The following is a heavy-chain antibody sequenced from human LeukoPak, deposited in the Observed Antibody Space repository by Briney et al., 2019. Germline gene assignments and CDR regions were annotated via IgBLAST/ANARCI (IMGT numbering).Heavy chain of an antibody. J-gene: IGHJ4*02. V-gene: IGHV3-64*01. D-gene: IGHD3-22*01. Sequence: GGSLRLSYAASGFTFSGYDMHWVRQAPGKGLEYVSAISSNGVNTYYANSVKGRFTISRDNSKNTLYLQMGSLRAEDMAVYYCARAPPGYYDYWGQGTLVTVSS. CDR3: ARAPPGYYDY. CDR1: GFTFSGYD. CDR2: ISSNGVNT.